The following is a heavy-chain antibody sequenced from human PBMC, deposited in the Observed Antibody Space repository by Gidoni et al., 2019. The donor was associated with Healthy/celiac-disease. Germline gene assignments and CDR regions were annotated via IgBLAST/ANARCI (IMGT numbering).Heavy chain of an antibody. J-gene: IGHJ4*02. CDR3: TSTRRYYDSSGYYY. CDR2: IKSKTDGGTT. CDR1: GFTFSNAW. V-gene: IGHV3-15*01. D-gene: IGHD3-22*01. Sequence: EVQLVESGGGLVKPGGSLRLSCAASGFTFSNAWMSWVRQAPGTGLGWVGRIKSKTDGGTTDYAAPVKGRFTISRDDSKNTLYLQMNSLKTEDTAVYYCTSTRRYYDSSGYYYWGQGTLVTVSS.